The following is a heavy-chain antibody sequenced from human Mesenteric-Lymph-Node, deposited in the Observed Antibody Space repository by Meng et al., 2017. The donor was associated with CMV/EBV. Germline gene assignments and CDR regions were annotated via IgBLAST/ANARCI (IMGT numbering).Heavy chain of an antibody. CDR1: GFAFSSYA. Sequence: GGSLRLSCVASGFAFSSYAMSWVRQAPGKGLEWVSAISGSGGSTYYADSVKGRFTIFRDNSKNTLYLQMNSLRAEDTAVYYCAKCLGTEGAYYYYYGMDVWGQGTTVTVSS. CDR3: AKCLGTEGAYYYYYGMDV. D-gene: IGHD3-16*01. CDR2: ISGSGGST. J-gene: IGHJ6*02. V-gene: IGHV3-23*01.